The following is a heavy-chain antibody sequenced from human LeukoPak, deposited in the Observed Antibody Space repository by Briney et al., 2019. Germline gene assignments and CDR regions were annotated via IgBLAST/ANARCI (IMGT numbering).Heavy chain of an antibody. Sequence: SETLSLTCTVSGGSISSYYWSWIRQPPGKGLEWIGYIYYSGSTNYNPSLKSRVTISVDTSKNQFSLKLSSVTAADTAVYYCARLPPGPMSPIGFDYWGQGTLVTVSS. CDR1: GGSISSYY. CDR3: ARLPPGPMSPIGFDY. CDR2: IYYSGST. V-gene: IGHV4-59*08. J-gene: IGHJ4*02.